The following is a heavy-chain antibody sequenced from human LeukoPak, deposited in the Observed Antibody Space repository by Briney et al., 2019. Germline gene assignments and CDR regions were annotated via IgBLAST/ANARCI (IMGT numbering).Heavy chain of an antibody. J-gene: IGHJ4*02. CDR1: GFPFSIYE. Sequence: GGSLRLPCAVSGFPFSIYEMNWVRQAPGKGLEWVSNIGSSGAAIYYADSVRGRFTISRDNAKNSLYLQMNSLRAEDTAVYYCALLAVASDFDYWGQGALVTVSS. D-gene: IGHD6-19*01. V-gene: IGHV3-48*03. CDR3: ALLAVASDFDY. CDR2: IGSSGAAI.